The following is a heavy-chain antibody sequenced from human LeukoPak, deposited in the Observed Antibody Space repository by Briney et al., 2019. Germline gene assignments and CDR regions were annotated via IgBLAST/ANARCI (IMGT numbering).Heavy chain of an antibody. J-gene: IGHJ4*02. CDR3: ARRMYGFGELLADY. D-gene: IGHD3-10*01. CDR1: GFTFSSHD. V-gene: IGHV3-33*01. CDR2: IWYDGSNT. Sequence: GGSLRLSCAASGFTFSSHDMHWVRQAPGKGLEWVAVIWYDGSNTYYADSVKGRFTISRDNSKNTLYLQMNSLRAEDTAVYYRARRMYGFGELLADYWGLGTLVTVSS.